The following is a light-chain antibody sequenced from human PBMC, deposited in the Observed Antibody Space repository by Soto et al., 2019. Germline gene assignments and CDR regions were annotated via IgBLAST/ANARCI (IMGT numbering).Light chain of an antibody. CDR2: KAS. CDR3: QHYNSYSEA. CDR1: QGIRHY. Sequence: DIQMTQSPSSLSASVGDRVTITCRASQGIRHYLAWYQQKPGKAPKLLIYKASTLKSGVPSRFSGSGSGTEFTLTISSLQPDDLATYYCQHYNSYSEAFGQGTKVDIK. V-gene: IGKV1-5*03. J-gene: IGKJ1*01.